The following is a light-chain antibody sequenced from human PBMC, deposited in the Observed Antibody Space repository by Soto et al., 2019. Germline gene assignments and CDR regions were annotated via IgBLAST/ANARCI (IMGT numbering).Light chain of an antibody. J-gene: IGKJ3*01. V-gene: IGKV1-33*01. Sequence: DIQMTQSPPSLSASVGDRVTITCQASHDIGNSLNWYQDKPGQAPKLVIYDAYNLETGVPSTFSGSGYGTHFTSTITSLRPEDIATYYCQKSDHLPLFGPGTKVDIK. CDR3: QKSDHLPL. CDR1: HDIGNS. CDR2: DAY.